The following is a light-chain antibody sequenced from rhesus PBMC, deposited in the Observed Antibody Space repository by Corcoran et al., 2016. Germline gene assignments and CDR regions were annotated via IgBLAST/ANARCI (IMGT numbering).Light chain of an antibody. J-gene: IGKJ1*01. V-gene: IGKV1-37*01. Sequence: DIQMTQSPSSLSASVGDTVTITCRASQGISSYLAWYQQKPGKAPKPLIYYASNLESGVPSRFSGSGSGTEFTLTVNSLQPEDFATYYCQQYNSAPWTFGQGTKVEVK. CDR3: QQYNSAPWT. CDR2: YAS. CDR1: QGISSY.